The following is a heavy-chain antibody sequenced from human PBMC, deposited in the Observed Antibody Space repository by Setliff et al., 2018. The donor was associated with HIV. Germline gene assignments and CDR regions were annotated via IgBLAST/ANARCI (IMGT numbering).Heavy chain of an antibody. Sequence: TLSLTCTVSGGSMSTYYWSWIRQPPGKGLEWIGYIYTSGSTNYNPSLRSRVTISVDTSKNHFSLKLSSVTAADTAVYYCARANNDYLYLDYWGQGALVTVSS. CDR3: ARANNDYLYLDY. CDR2: IYTSGST. V-gene: IGHV4-59*01. J-gene: IGHJ4*02. CDR1: GGSMSTYY. D-gene: IGHD3-16*01.